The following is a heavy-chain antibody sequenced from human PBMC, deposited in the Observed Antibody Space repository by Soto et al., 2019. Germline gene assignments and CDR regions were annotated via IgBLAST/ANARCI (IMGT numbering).Heavy chain of an antibody. J-gene: IGHJ6*02. Sequence: QVQLVQSGAEVKKPGSSVKVSCEASGGTFRTSAISWVRQAPGQGLEWVGGIMPVFPRPKYAQNFQGRVTITADESTSTAYMELSSLRSDDTAVYFCARDKARPQLGGNYYYILDVWGQGTAVTVSS. CDR2: IMPVFPRP. CDR3: ARDKARPQLGGNYYYILDV. D-gene: IGHD3-3*02. V-gene: IGHV1-69*12. CDR1: GGTFRTSA.